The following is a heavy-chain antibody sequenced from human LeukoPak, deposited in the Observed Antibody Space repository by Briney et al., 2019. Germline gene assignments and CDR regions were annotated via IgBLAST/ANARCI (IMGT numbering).Heavy chain of an antibody. D-gene: IGHD2-2*01. Sequence: PGGSLRLSCAASGFTFSSYWMSWVRQAPGKGLEWVANIKQDGSEKYYVDSVKGRFTISRDNAKNSLYLQMNSLRAEDTAVYYCAREVVPAGDAFDIWGQGTMVTVSS. CDR1: GFTFSSYW. CDR3: AREVVPAGDAFDI. V-gene: IGHV3-7*01. J-gene: IGHJ3*02. CDR2: IKQDGSEK.